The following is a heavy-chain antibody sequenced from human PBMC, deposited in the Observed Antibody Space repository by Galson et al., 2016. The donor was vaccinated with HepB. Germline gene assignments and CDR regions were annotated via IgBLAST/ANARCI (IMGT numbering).Heavy chain of an antibody. V-gene: IGHV4-39*01. CDR3: ARGTRYNWNYLDY. CDR2: IHSGGGT. J-gene: IGHJ4*02. D-gene: IGHD1-20*01. CDR1: GGSIGGTSCY. Sequence: LSLTCTVSGGSIGGTSCYWAWIRQPPGKGLEWVGSIHSGGGTHYNLSLESRVSISVDTSETQFSLRLTSVTAADTAVYYCARGTRYNWNYLDYWGQGNLVTVSS.